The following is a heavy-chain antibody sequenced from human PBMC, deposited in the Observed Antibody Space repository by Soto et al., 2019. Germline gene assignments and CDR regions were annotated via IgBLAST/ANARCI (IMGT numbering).Heavy chain of an antibody. D-gene: IGHD6-6*01. CDR2: INHSGST. J-gene: IGHJ4*02. CDR1: GGSFSGYY. V-gene: IGHV4-34*01. CDR3: ARGYEYSSSSRDGRGLYYFDY. Sequence: SETLSLTCAVYGGSFSGYYWSWIRQPPGKGLEWIGEINHSGSTNYNPSLKSRVTISVDTSKNQFSLKLSSVTAADTAVYYCARGYEYSSSSRDGRGLYYFDYWGQGTLVTVSS.